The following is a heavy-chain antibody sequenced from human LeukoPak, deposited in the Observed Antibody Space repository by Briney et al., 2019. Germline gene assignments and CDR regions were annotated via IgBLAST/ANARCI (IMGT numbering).Heavy chain of an antibody. D-gene: IGHD6-13*01. V-gene: IGHV1-8*01. CDR1: GYTFTSYD. CDR3: AGGRNYSWYGPYNWFDP. CDR2: MNPNSGNT. J-gene: IGHJ5*02. Sequence: ASVKVSCKASGYTFTSYDINWVRQATGQGLEWMGWMNPNSGNTGYAQKFQGRVTMTRNTSISTAYMELSSLRSEDTAVYYCAGGRNYSWYGPYNWFDPGGQEPWSPSPQ.